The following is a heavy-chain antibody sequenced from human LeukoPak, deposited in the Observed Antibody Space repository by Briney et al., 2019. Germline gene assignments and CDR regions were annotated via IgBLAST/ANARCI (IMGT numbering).Heavy chain of an antibody. D-gene: IGHD6-13*01. CDR1: GGTFSSYA. CDR3: ASYSSQYYFDY. V-gene: IGHV1-69*05. Sequence: GASVKVSCKASGGTFSSYAISWVRQAPGQGLEWMGRIIPIFGTANYAQKFQGRVTITTDESTSTAYMELSSLRSEHTAEYYCASYSSQYYFDYWSQGTLVTVSS. CDR2: IIPIFGTA. J-gene: IGHJ4*02.